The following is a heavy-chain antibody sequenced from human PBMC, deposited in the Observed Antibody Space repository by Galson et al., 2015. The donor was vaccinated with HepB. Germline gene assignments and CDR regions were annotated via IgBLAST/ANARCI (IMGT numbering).Heavy chain of an antibody. Sequence: SVKVSCKASGYTFTSYGISWVRQAPGQGLEWIGWISAYNGNTNYAQKLQGRVTMTTDTSTSTAYMELRSLRSDDTAVYYCAREHVRDFWSGYPDYWGQGTLVTVSS. J-gene: IGHJ4*02. CDR3: AREHVRDFWSGYPDY. CDR2: ISAYNGNT. D-gene: IGHD3-3*01. CDR1: GYTFTSYG. V-gene: IGHV1-18*04.